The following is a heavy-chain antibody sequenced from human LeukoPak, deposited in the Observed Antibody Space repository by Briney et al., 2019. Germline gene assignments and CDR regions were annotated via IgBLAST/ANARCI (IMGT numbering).Heavy chain of an antibody. D-gene: IGHD3-3*01. Sequence: SETLSLTCTVSGGSLSRSSVSLAWIRQPPGKGLEWIGSINKSGGTSPNPSLKSRVAIFVHPSQNQFSMKLSAVTAANTAMYYCARGHYDFSTGSYTGGFYYFDSWGQGTLVTVS. CDR3: ARGHYDFSTGSYTGGFYYFDS. V-gene: IGHV4-39*01. CDR2: INKSGGT. CDR1: GGSLSRSSVS. J-gene: IGHJ4*02.